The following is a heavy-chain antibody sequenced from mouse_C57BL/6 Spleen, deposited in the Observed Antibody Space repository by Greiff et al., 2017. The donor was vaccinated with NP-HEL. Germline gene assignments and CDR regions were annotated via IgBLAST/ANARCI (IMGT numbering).Heavy chain of an antibody. Sequence: VQLQQSGPELVKPGASVKISCKASGYTFTDYYMNWVKQSPGKSLEWIGDINPNNGGTSYNQKFKGKATLTVDKSSSTAYMELRSLTSEDSAVYYCARERGAWFAYWGQGTLVTVSA. CDR3: ARERGAWFAY. CDR1: GYTFTDYY. CDR2: INPNNGGT. V-gene: IGHV1-26*01. J-gene: IGHJ3*01.